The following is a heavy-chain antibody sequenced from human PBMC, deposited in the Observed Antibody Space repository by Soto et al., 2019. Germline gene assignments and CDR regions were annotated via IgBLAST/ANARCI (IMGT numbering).Heavy chain of an antibody. V-gene: IGHV3-23*01. CDR2: ITRTDST. D-gene: IGHD6-13*01. CDR3: ARRPDTAAAGMYYFDY. J-gene: IGHJ4*02. Sequence: PGGSLRLSCAASGFTFDDYTMSWVRQAPGKGLEWVSAITRTDSTYYADSVKGRFTISRDNSRNTLHLQMNSLRVEDTAVYYCARRPDTAAAGMYYFDYWGQGTLVTVSS. CDR1: GFTFDDYT.